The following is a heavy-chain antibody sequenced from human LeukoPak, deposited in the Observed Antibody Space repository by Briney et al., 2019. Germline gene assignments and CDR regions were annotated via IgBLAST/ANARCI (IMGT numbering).Heavy chain of an antibody. J-gene: IGHJ4*02. CDR2: IRYDGSNK. D-gene: IGHD6-13*01. CDR3: ANVNSAALTLGPDY. Sequence: GGSLRLSCAASGFTFSSYGMHWVRQAPGKGLEWVAFIRYDGSNKYYADSVKGRFTISRDNSKNTLYLQMNSLRAEDTAVYYCANVNSAALTLGPDYWGQGTLVTVSS. V-gene: IGHV3-30*02. CDR1: GFTFSSYG.